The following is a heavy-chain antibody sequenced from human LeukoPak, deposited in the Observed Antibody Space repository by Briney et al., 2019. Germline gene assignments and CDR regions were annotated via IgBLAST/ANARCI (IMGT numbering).Heavy chain of an antibody. CDR3: ARVLRQLVPDAFDI. V-gene: IGHV1-2*02. D-gene: IGHD6-13*01. CDR2: INPNSGGT. Sequence: ASVKVSCKASGYTFTGYYMHWVRQAPGQGREWVGWINPNSGGTNYAQKFQGRVTITRDTSISTAYMELSRLSSDDTAVYYCARVLRQLVPDAFDIWGQGTMVTVSS. CDR1: GYTFTGYY. J-gene: IGHJ3*02.